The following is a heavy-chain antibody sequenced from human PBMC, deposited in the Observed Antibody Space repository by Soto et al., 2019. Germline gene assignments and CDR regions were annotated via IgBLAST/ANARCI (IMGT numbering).Heavy chain of an antibody. CDR2: IIPIFGTA. CDR3: GAPRGYSGYDGFDY. V-gene: IGHV1-69*13. D-gene: IGHD5-12*01. CDR1: GGTFSSYA. Sequence: SVKVSCKASGGTFSSYAISWVRQAPGQGLEWMGGIIPIFGTANYAQKFQGRVTITADESTSTAYMELSSLRSEDTAVYYCGAPRGYSGYDGFDYWGQGTLVTVSS. J-gene: IGHJ4*02.